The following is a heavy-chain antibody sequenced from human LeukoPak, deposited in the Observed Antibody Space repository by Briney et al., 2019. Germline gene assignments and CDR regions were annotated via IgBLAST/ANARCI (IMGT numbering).Heavy chain of an antibody. J-gene: IGHJ4*02. CDR2: IKYDGSEK. D-gene: IGHD6-13*01. V-gene: IGHV3-7*01. CDR3: ARDIAPAGLFFDY. Sequence: GGSLRLSCAASGFTASSNYMSWVRQAPGKGLEWVANIKYDGSEKDYVDSVKGRFTISRDNAKNSLYLQMNSLRAEDTAVYYCARDIAPAGLFFDYWGQGTLVTVSS. CDR1: GFTASSNY.